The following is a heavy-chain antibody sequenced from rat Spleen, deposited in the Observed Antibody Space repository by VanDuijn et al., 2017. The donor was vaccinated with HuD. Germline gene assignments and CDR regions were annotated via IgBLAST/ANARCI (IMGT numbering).Heavy chain of an antibody. V-gene: IGHV5-58*01. CDR3: AVSGFGF. J-gene: IGHJ2*01. D-gene: IGHD4-4*01. CDR2: ITPDGSRT. CDR1: GFSFNNYW. Sequence: EVQLVGTGGGLVQPGGSLKLSCVASGFSFNNYWMYWTRQAPGKGLEWLSSITPDGSRTYYPDSVKGRFTISRDNAENTIYLQMNSLRSEDTATYYCAVSGFGFWGQGVMVTVSS.